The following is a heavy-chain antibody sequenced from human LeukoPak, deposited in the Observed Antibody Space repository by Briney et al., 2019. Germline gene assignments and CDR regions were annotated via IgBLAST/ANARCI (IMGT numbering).Heavy chain of an antibody. CDR3: ARAPLYSSSWYVTPNYYYYMDV. J-gene: IGHJ6*03. V-gene: IGHV1-69*13. CDR1: GYTLTELS. Sequence: GASVKVSCKVSGYTLTELSMHWVRQAPGQGLEWMGGIIPIFGTANYAQKFQGRVTITADESTSTAYMELSSLRSEDTAVYYCARAPLYSSSWYVTPNYYYYMDVWGKGITVTVSS. CDR2: IIPIFGTA. D-gene: IGHD6-13*01.